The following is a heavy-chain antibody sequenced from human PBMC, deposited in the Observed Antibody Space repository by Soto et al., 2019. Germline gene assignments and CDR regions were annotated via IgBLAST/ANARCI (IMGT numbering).Heavy chain of an antibody. J-gene: IGHJ6*03. CDR2: IYYSGST. D-gene: IGHD3-10*01. CDR1: GGSISSSSYY. V-gene: IGHV4-39*01. CDR3: ARSPFLMVRGVIRYYYMDV. Sequence: PSGTLSLTRTVSGGSISSSSYYWGWIRQPPGKGLEWIGSIYYSGSTYYNPSLKSRVTISVDTSKNQFSLKLSSVTAADTAVYYCARSPFLMVRGVIRYYYMDVWGKGTTVTVSS.